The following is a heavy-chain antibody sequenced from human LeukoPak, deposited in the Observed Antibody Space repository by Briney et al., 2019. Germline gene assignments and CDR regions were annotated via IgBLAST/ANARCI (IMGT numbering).Heavy chain of an antibody. V-gene: IGHV1-2*06. J-gene: IGHJ4*02. CDR3: ASLYDIVGTTVDY. Sequence: ASVKVSCKTSGYTFTNYYIHWVRQAPGQGLEWMGRIDPNTGGTKSAKNFQGRVTMTRDTSISTAYMALSGLRSDDAAVYYCASLYDIVGTTVDYWGQGTLVTVSS. CDR2: IDPNTGGT. CDR1: GYTFTNYY. D-gene: IGHD1-26*01.